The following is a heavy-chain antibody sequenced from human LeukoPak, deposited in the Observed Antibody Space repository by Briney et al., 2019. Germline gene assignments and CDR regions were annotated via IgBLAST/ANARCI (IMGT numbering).Heavy chain of an antibody. CDR1: GFTFSSYA. V-gene: IGHV3-30-3*01. CDR2: ISYDGSNK. J-gene: IGHJ4*02. D-gene: IGHD6-19*01. Sequence: GGSLRLSCAASGFTFSSYAMHWVRQAPGKGLEWVAVISYDGSNKYYADSVKGRFTISRDNAKNSLYLQMNSLRAEDAAVYYCARDIAVAGPSDYWGQGTLVTVSS. CDR3: ARDIAVAGPSDY.